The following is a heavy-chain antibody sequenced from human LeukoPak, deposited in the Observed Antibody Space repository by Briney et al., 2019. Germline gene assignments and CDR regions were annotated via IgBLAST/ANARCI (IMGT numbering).Heavy chain of an antibody. CDR1: GDNVSSNTAT. CDR2: TYYRSKWYN. D-gene: IGHD1-7*01. Sequence: SQTLSLTCAISGDNVSSNTATWNWIRQSPSRGLEWLGRTYYRSKWYNDYAVSVKSRITINPDTSKNQFSLQLNFVTPEDTAVYYCTRVRELYFFYYYIDVWGEGTTVSVSS. CDR3: TRVRELYFFYYYIDV. V-gene: IGHV6-1*01. J-gene: IGHJ6*03.